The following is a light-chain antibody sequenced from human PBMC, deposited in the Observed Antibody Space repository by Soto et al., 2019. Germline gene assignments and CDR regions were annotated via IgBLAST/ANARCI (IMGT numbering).Light chain of an antibody. CDR3: QQRNNWPRT. CDR2: DAS. J-gene: IGKJ1*01. Sequence: EIVLAQSPATLSLSAWERATLSCMASQSVSSYLAFYQHKPVQVPRLLIYDASNRATGMPAMFSGSWSETDFTLTISSLEPEDFALYYCQQRNNWPRTFGQGTKVDIK. V-gene: IGKV3-11*01. CDR1: QSVSSY.